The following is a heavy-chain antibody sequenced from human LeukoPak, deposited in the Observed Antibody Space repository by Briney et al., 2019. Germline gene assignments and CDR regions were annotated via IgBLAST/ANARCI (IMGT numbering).Heavy chain of an antibody. CDR3: ARELYSSSSPCDY. CDR2: ISSSGSTI. V-gene: IGHV3-11*04. CDR1: GFSFSDYY. D-gene: IGHD6-6*01. Sequence: GGSLRLSCAASGFSFSDYYMSWIRQAPGKGLERVSYISSSGSTIYYADSVKGRFTISRDNAKNSLYLQMNSLRAEDTAVYYCARELYSSSSPCDYWGQGTLVTVSS. J-gene: IGHJ4*02.